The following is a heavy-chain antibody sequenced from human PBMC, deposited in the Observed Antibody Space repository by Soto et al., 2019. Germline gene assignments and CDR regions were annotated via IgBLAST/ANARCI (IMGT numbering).Heavy chain of an antibody. Sequence: GGSLRLSCAASGFTFSSYGMHWVRQAPGKGLEWVAVIWYDGSNKYYADSVKGRFTISRDNSKNTLYLQMNSLRAEDTAVYYCARDTITMVRNYYFDYWGQGTLVTVSS. CDR2: IWYDGSNK. J-gene: IGHJ4*02. CDR3: ARDTITMVRNYYFDY. D-gene: IGHD3-10*01. CDR1: GFTFSSYG. V-gene: IGHV3-33*01.